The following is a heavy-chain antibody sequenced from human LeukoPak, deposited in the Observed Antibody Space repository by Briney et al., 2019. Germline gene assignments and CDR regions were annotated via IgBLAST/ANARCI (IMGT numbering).Heavy chain of an antibody. Sequence: GESLKISCQGSGYRFSNYRIAWVRQVPGKGLEWMGVTGDSDTRYSPSFEGQVTMSVDKSINTAYLQWSSLKASDTAMYYCARHFGTGTPFDYWGQGTLVTVSS. J-gene: IGHJ4*02. V-gene: IGHV5-51*01. CDR2: TGDSDT. D-gene: IGHD3/OR15-3a*01. CDR3: ARHFGTGTPFDY. CDR1: GYRFSNYR.